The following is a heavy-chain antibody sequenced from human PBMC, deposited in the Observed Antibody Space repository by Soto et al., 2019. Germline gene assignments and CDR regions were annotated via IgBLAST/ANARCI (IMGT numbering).Heavy chain of an antibody. CDR3: ARDRGGLFGPLDYGMDV. J-gene: IGHJ6*02. D-gene: IGHD3-10*01. CDR1: GFTFSSYA. CDR2: ISGSGGST. Sequence: GGSLRLSCAASGFTFSSYAMSWVRQAPGKGLEWVSAISGSGGSTYYADSVKGRFTISRDNSKNTLYLQMNSLRAEDTAVYYCARDRGGLFGPLDYGMDVWGQGTTVTVSS. V-gene: IGHV3-23*01.